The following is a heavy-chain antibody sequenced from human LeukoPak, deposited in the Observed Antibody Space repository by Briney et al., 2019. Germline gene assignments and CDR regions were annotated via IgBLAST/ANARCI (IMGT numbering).Heavy chain of an antibody. V-gene: IGHV3-30*02. CDR3: AKDPGYRDF. Sequence: GGSLRLSCAASGFTFSNYGMHWVRQAPGKGLEWVAYIRDDGSNNYYEDSVKGRFTISRDNSKNTLYLQMNSLRAEDTAMYFCAKDPGYRDFRGQGTLVTVSS. CDR2: IRDDGSNN. D-gene: IGHD5-18*01. CDR1: GFTFSNYG. J-gene: IGHJ4*02.